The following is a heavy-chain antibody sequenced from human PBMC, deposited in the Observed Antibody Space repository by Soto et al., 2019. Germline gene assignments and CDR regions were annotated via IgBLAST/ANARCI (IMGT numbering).Heavy chain of an antibody. CDR1: GFAFSGHS. V-gene: IGHV3-48*02. Sequence: AGGSLRLSCEASGFAFSGHSMNWVRQAPGKGLEWISSITNSGSRTYYADSAKGRFTISRDNAMNLLCLQMNSLRDNDTAVYFCTRGGWNYDCLDAWGQGSTVTVSS. J-gene: IGHJ6*03. CDR2: ITNSGSRT. CDR3: TRGGWNYDCLDA. D-gene: IGHD3-3*01.